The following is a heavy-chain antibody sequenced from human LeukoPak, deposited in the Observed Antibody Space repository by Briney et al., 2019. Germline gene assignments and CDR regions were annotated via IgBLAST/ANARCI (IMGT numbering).Heavy chain of an antibody. D-gene: IGHD3-3*01. V-gene: IGHV1-69*13. CDR1: GGTFTNFA. J-gene: IGHJ5*02. CDR3: ARHFDFWSVEDWFDP. CDR2: IIPTFATV. Sequence: SVKVSCKASGGTFTNFAVSWVRQAPGQGLEWMGGIIPTFATVRYAQEFEGRVAMTADESTNTAYLELNSLRSDDTAVYYCARHFDFWSVEDWFDPWGPGTLVTVNS.